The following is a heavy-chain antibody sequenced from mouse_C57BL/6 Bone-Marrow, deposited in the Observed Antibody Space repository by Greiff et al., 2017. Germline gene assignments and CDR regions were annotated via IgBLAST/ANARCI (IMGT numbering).Heavy chain of an antibody. CDR3: ARDYYGSSSDY. V-gene: IGHV1-64*01. CDR2: IHPNSGST. Sequence: GAELVKPGASVKLSCKASGYTFTSYWMHWVKQRPGQGLEWIGMIHPNSGSTNYNEKFKSKATLTVDKSSSTAYMQLSSLTSEDSAVYYCARDYYGSSSDYWGQGTTLTVSS. D-gene: IGHD1-1*01. J-gene: IGHJ2*01. CDR1: GYTFTSYW.